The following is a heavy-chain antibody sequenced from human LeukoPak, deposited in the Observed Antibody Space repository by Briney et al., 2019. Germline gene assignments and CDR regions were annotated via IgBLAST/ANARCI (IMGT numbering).Heavy chain of an antibody. CDR3: AKVPNYYESSGSVY. V-gene: IGHV3-30*02. J-gene: IGHJ4*02. CDR2: IRYDASNK. D-gene: IGHD3-22*01. Sequence: GGSLRLSCAASGLTFRNYGMHWVRQAPGKGLEWVAFIRYDASNKYYADSVKGRLTISRDNSKNTLYLQMNSLRAEDTAVYYCAKVPNYYESSGSVYWGQGTLVTVSP. CDR1: GLTFRNYG.